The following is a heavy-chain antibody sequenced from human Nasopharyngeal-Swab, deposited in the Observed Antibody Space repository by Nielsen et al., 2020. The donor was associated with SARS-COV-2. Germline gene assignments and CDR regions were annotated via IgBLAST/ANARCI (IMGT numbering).Heavy chain of an antibody. CDR1: GYNFTTYD. D-gene: IGHD1-26*01. V-gene: IGHV1-8*01. J-gene: IGHJ4*02. CDR3: ARGGVGTVGGALDY. CDR2: MNPNSGNT. Sequence: ASVKVSCKASGYNFTTYDFNWVRQATGQGLEWMGWMNPNSGNTGYAQKFQGRVTMTRKTSLSTAYLELRSLRSDDTAVYYCARGGVGTVGGALDYWGQGTLVTVSS.